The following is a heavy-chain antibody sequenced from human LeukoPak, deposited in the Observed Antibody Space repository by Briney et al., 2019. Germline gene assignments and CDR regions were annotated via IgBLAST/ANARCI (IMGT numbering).Heavy chain of an antibody. Sequence: SETLSLTCTVSGYSISSGYYWGWIRQPPGKGLEWIGYIYYSGSTNYNPSLKSRVTISVDTSKNQFSLKLSSVTAADTAVYYCARALESGYSSSWYYFDYWGQGTLVTVSS. CDR1: GYSISSGYY. J-gene: IGHJ4*02. D-gene: IGHD6-13*01. CDR2: IYYSGST. CDR3: ARALESGYSSSWYYFDY. V-gene: IGHV4-61*01.